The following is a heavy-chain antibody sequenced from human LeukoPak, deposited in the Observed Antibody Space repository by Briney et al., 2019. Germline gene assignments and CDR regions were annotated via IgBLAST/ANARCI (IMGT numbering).Heavy chain of an antibody. CDR1: GYTFTGYY. V-gene: IGHV1-2*02. Sequence: ASVKVSCKASGYTFTGYYMHWVRQAPGQGLEWMGWINPNSGGTNYAQKFQGRVTMTRDTSISTAYMELSRLRSDDTAVYYWARDSGFWSGYSRYNWFDPWGQGTLVTVSS. J-gene: IGHJ5*02. CDR2: INPNSGGT. CDR3: ARDSGFWSGYSRYNWFDP. D-gene: IGHD3-3*01.